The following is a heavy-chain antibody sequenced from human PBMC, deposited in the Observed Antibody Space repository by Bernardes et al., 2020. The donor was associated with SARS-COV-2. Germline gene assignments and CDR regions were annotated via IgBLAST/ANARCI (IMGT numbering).Heavy chain of an antibody. J-gene: IGHJ4*02. Sequence: GRSLRVSCAASGFTFSSYSMNWVRQAPGKGLEWVSSITGSSSLIYYADSVKGRFTISRDNAKNSLYLQINSLRADDTAVYYCARYPVWSGSNGYFDYWGQGTLVTVSS. CDR1: GFTFSSYS. CDR2: ITGSSSLI. D-gene: IGHD3-3*01. V-gene: IGHV3-21*01. CDR3: ARYPVWSGSNGYFDY.